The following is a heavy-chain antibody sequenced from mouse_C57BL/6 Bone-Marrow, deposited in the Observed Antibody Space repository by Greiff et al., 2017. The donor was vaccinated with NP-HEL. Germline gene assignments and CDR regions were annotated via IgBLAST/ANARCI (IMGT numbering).Heavy chain of an antibody. CDR1: GFSLTSYG. J-gene: IGHJ1*03. CDR3: AKRGTVVPRYFEV. CDR2: IWRGGST. V-gene: IGHV2-5*01. Sequence: QVQLQQSGPGLVQPSQSLSITCTVSGFSLTSYGVHWVRQSPGKGLEWLGVIWRGGSTDYNAAFMSRLSITKDNSKSQVFFKMNSLQADDTAIYYCAKRGTVVPRYFEVWGTGTTVTVSS. D-gene: IGHD1-1*01.